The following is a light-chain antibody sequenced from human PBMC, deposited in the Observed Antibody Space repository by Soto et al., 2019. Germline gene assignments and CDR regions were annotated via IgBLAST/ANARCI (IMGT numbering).Light chain of an antibody. CDR1: QSVSSN. J-gene: IGKJ5*01. CDR2: DAS. CDR3: QQRSSWPPT. V-gene: IGKV3-11*01. Sequence: EIVMTQSPGTLSLPPGERATLSCRASQSVSSNFLAWYQQRPGQAPRLLIYDASNRATGVPARFSGSGSGTDFTLTISSLEPEDFAVYYCQQRSSWPPTFGQGTRLEIK.